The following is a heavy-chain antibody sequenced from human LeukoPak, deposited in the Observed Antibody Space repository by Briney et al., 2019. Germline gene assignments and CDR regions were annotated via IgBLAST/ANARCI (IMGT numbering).Heavy chain of an antibody. CDR3: ARDYRDPSKTRNYYDSSGSTKGPWYYYYMDV. D-gene: IGHD3-22*01. CDR2: INHSGST. V-gene: IGHV4-34*01. Sequence: SETLSLTCAVYGGSFSGYYRSWIRQPPGKGLEWIGEINHSGSTNYNPSLKSRVTISVDTSKNQFSLKLSSVTAADTAVYYCARDYRDPSKTRNYYDSSGSTKGPWYYYYMDVWGKGTTVTISS. J-gene: IGHJ6*03. CDR1: GGSFSGYY.